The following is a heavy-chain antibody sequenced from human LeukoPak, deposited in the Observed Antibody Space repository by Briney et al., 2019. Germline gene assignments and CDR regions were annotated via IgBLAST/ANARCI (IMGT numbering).Heavy chain of an antibody. CDR2: ISGSGGST. CDR3: ARLPYYDFWSGGRGDAFGYYYMDV. J-gene: IGHJ6*03. V-gene: IGHV3-23*01. CDR1: GFTFSSYA. D-gene: IGHD3-3*01. Sequence: PGGSLRLSCAASGFTFSSYAMSWVRQAPGKGLEWVSAISGSGGSTYYADSVKGRFTISRDNSKNTLYLQMNSLKASDTAMYYCARLPYYDFWSGGRGDAFGYYYMDVWGKGTTVTVSS.